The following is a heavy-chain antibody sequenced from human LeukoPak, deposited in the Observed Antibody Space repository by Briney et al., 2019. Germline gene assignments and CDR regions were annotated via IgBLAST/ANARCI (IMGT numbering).Heavy chain of an antibody. CDR1: GGSFSGYY. D-gene: IGHD5-24*01. J-gene: IGHJ5*02. V-gene: IGHV4-34*01. Sequence: SETLSLTCAVYGGSFSGYYWSWIRQPPGKGLEWIGEINHSGSTNYNPSLKSRVTISVDTSKNQFSLKLSSVTAADTAVYYCARWLQFSNRFDPWGQGTLVTVSS. CDR2: INHSGST. CDR3: ARWLQFSNRFDP.